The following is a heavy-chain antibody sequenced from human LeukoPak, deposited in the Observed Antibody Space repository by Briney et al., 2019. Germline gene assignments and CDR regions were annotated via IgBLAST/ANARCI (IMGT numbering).Heavy chain of an antibody. J-gene: IGHJ4*02. D-gene: IGHD5-18*01. CDR1: GFTFSSYG. V-gene: IGHV3-30*02. CDR2: IRYDGSNK. CDR3: AKEEVGIQLWLDY. Sequence: PGGSLRLSCAASGFTFSSYGMHWVRQAPGKGLEWVAFIRYDGSNKYYADSVKGRFTISRDNSKNTQYLQMNSLRAEDTAVYYCAKEEVGIQLWLDYWGQGTLVTVSS.